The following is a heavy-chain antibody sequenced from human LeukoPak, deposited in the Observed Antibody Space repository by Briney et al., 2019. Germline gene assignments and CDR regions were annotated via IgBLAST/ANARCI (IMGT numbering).Heavy chain of an antibody. D-gene: IGHD3-22*01. CDR3: ARGRFYYDSPE. CDR1: GFTFAIYW. Sequence: GGSLRLSCTASGFTFAIYWMTWVRQAPGKGLEWVANINHDGSEKYYVDSVKGRFTISRDNAKNSLYLQMSSLRAEDTAVYYCARGRFYYDSPEWGQGTLVTVSS. J-gene: IGHJ4*02. CDR2: INHDGSEK. V-gene: IGHV3-7*01.